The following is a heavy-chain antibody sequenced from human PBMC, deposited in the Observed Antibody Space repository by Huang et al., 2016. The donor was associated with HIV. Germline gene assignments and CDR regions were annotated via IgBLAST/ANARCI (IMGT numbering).Heavy chain of an antibody. CDR2: IYTSGST. Sequence: QVQLQESGPGLVQPSQTLSLTCTVSGASISSGSYYWTWIRQPAGKGVEWIGQIYTSGSTNYTPSRKSRVTISIDTSKNHFSLRLNSVTAADTAVYYCATWPPGSQMRAFDIWGPGTMITVSS. D-gene: IGHD2-15*01. V-gene: IGHV4-61*09. CDR1: GASISSGSYY. CDR3: ATWPPGSQMRAFDI. J-gene: IGHJ3*02.